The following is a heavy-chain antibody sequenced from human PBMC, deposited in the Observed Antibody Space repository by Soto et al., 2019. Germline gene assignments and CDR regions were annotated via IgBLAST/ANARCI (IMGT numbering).Heavy chain of an antibody. Sequence: HPVGSLRLSCAASGFTFSSYAMHWVRQAPGKGLEWVAVISYDGSNKYYADSVKGRFTISRDNSKNTLYLQMNSLRAEDTAVYYCARALGEYSGYESQLWFGEPFDYWGQGTLVTVSS. D-gene: IGHD5-12*01. CDR3: ARALGEYSGYESQLWFGEPFDY. CDR1: GFTFSSYA. CDR2: ISYDGSNK. J-gene: IGHJ4*02. V-gene: IGHV3-30-3*01.